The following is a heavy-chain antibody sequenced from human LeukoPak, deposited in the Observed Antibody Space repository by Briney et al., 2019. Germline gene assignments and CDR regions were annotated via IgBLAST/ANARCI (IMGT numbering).Heavy chain of an antibody. CDR2: IIPIFGTA. CDR3: ATGLMTTVTTVDY. V-gene: IGHV1-69*06. CDR1: GGTFSSYA. Sequence: GASVKVSCKASGGTFSSYAISWVRQAPGQGLEWMGGIIPIFGTANYAQKFQGRVTMTEDTSTDTAYMELSSLRSEDTAVYYCATGLMTTVTTVDYWGQGTLVTVSS. D-gene: IGHD4-17*01. J-gene: IGHJ4*02.